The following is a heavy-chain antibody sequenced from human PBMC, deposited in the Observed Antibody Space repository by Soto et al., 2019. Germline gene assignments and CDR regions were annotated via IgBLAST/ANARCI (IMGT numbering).Heavy chain of an antibody. J-gene: IGHJ4*02. Sequence: GGSLRLSCAASGFTFSSYAMHWVRQAPGKGLEWVAVISYDGSNKYYADSVKGRFTISRDNSKNTLNLQMNSLRAEDTAVYYCARDLGKGEYSYVYDYWGQGTLVTVSS. V-gene: IGHV3-30-3*01. D-gene: IGHD5-18*01. CDR3: ARDLGKGEYSYVYDY. CDR1: GFTFSSYA. CDR2: ISYDGSNK.